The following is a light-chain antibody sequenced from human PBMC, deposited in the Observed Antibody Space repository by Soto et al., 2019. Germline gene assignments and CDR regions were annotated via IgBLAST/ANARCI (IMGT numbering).Light chain of an antibody. Sequence: NFMLTQPHSVSESPGKMVTISCTRSSGSIANNFVQWYQQRPGSSPTTVIYEDNQRPSGVPDRFSGSIDSSSNSASLTISGLRTEDEADYYCQSYDSSNPWVFGGGTKVTVL. V-gene: IGLV6-57*01. J-gene: IGLJ3*02. CDR3: QSYDSSNPWV. CDR2: EDN. CDR1: SGSIANNF.